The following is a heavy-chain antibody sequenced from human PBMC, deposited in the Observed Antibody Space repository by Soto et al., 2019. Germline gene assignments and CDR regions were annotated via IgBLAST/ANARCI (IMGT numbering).Heavy chain of an antibody. D-gene: IGHD2-2*01. CDR1: GGTFVRHG. CDR3: ATPACAATWCSPTRILDH. V-gene: IGHV1-69*09. J-gene: IGHJ4*02. Sequence: QVQLVQSGAEVKKPESSVKVSCKTSGGTFVRHGISWVRQAPGQGPEWMGKINPLSGISNYAQKFQDRVTFTADTDSSTAYMALSSLRSADTALYYCATPACAATWCSPTRILDHWGQGTLVTVSS. CDR2: INPLSGIS.